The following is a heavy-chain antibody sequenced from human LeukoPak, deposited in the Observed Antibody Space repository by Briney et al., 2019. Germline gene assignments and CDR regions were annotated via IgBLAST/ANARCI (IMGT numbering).Heavy chain of an antibody. J-gene: IGHJ5*02. D-gene: IGHD4-17*01. CDR1: GFSLTTNGVG. Sequence: SGPTLVKPTQTLTLTCHFSGFSLTTNGVGVAWIRQPPGKPLEWLALTYWNDDNRYSPSLETRLTITRDTSKNQVVLTMTNMDPIDTATYYCAHFSTTMTTGYFDPWGQGVLVTVSS. CDR2: TYWNDDN. V-gene: IGHV2-5*01. CDR3: AHFSTTMTTGYFDP.